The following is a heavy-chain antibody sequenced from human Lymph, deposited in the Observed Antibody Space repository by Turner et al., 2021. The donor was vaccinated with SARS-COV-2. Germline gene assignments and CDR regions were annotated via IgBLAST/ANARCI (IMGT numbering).Heavy chain of an antibody. Sequence: QVQLQESGPGLVRPSETLSLTCTVSGSSISSTSWSWIRQSPGRGLEWIGYFYKIGSIDYNHSLKSRVTISVDTSKNQLSLKMISVTAADTAVYYCARHQGSTSGYDHGMNVWGQGTAVIVSS. J-gene: IGHJ6*02. D-gene: IGHD1-1*01. CDR3: ARHQGSTSGYDHGMNV. CDR2: FYKIGSI. V-gene: IGHV4-59*08. CDR1: GSSISSTS.